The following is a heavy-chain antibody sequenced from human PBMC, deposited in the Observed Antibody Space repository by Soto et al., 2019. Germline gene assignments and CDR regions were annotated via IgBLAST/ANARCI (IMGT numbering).Heavy chain of an antibody. Sequence: QVQLVQSGAEVKEPGSSVKVSCKVSGDTFNKYTINWVRQAPGQGLEWMAGIIPTYGTANYALKFHDRIKVTADESTATAYMEPNSLTSEDTAIYYCARDGHGYNYWYFDLWGRGTLITVSS. CDR2: IIPTYGTA. V-gene: IGHV1-69*01. D-gene: IGHD5-12*01. CDR1: GDTFNKYT. J-gene: IGHJ2*01. CDR3: ARDGHGYNYWYFDL.